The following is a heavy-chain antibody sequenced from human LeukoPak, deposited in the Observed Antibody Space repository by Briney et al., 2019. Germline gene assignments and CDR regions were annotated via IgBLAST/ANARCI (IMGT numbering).Heavy chain of an antibody. J-gene: IGHJ4*02. D-gene: IGHD3-10*01. CDR1: GGSFSGYY. Sequence: SETLSLTCAVYGGSFSGYYWSWIRQPPGKGLEWIGEINHSGSTNYNPSLKSRVTISVDTSKNQFSLKLSPVTAADTAVYYCARSHGYYGSGSYSIRYWGQGTVVTVSS. CDR3: ARSHGYYGSGSYSIRY. CDR2: INHSGST. V-gene: IGHV4-34*01.